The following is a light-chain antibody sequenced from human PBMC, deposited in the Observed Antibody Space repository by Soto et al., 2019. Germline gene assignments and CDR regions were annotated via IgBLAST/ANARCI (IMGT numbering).Light chain of an antibody. Sequence: EIVMTQSPHTQSVSPGARAPLSCRASQSISPSLAWYQQRPGQAPGPRMPAVSARAPAIPTRSRCSGSGTEFTLTISSLRSEDFAIYYCKHYYTWPPRLTFGQGTRLEIK. CDR1: QSISPS. CDR2: AVS. CDR3: KHYYTWPPRLT. V-gene: IGKV3-15*01. J-gene: IGKJ5*01.